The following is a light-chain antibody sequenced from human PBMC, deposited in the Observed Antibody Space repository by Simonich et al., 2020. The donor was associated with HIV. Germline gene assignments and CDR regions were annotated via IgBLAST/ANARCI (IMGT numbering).Light chain of an antibody. Sequence: DIVMTQSPATLSVYPGERATLSGRASQSVSSNLAWYQQKAGQAPGLLIYDASNRATGIPARFSGSGSRTDFTLTISSLEPEDFAVYYCQQRSNWPLTFGQGTRLEIK. CDR1: QSVSSN. V-gene: IGKV3-11*01. J-gene: IGKJ5*01. CDR3: QQRSNWPLT. CDR2: DAS.